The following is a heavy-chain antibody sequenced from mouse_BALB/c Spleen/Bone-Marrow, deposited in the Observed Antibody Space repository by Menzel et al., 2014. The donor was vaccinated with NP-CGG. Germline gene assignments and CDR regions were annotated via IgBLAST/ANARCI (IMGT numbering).Heavy chain of an antibody. CDR2: ISGGGSYT. J-gene: IGHJ3*01. CDR1: GFTFSNYG. CDR3: ARHAYYDQTEVSFVY. V-gene: IGHV5-9-2*01. D-gene: IGHD2-4*01. Sequence: EVNVVESGGGLVKSGGSLKLSCAASGFTFSNYGMSWVRQTPEKRLEWVATISGGGSYTFYSDSVKGRFTISRDNAKNSLYLQLSSLRSEDTALYYCARHAYYDQTEVSFVYWGQGTLVTVSA.